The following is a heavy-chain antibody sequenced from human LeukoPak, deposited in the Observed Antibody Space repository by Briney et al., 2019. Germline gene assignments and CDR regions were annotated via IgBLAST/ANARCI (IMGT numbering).Heavy chain of an antibody. D-gene: IGHD1-26*01. CDR2: INPKSGVT. CDR3: ARERGPVGVTGSAAFHI. Sequence: GASVKVSCKASGYTFTSYYMYWVRQVPGQGLEWMGWINPKSGVTDYAQKFQGRVTMTWDTSISTAYMEVSSLRSDDTAVYFCARERGPVGVTGSAAFHIWGQGTMVTVSS. CDR1: GYTFTSYY. V-gene: IGHV1-2*02. J-gene: IGHJ3*02.